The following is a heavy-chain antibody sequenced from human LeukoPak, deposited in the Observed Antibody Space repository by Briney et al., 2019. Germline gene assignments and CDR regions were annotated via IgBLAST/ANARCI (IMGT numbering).Heavy chain of an antibody. CDR3: ARGQDYGDYSFRFDY. J-gene: IGHJ4*02. CDR2: ISYDGSNK. Sequence: GGSLRPSCAASGFTFSSYAMHWVRQAPGKGLEWVAVISYDGSNKYYADSVKGRFTISRDNSKNTLYLQMNSLRAEDTAVYYCARGQDYGDYSFRFDYWGQGTLVTVSS. V-gene: IGHV3-30*04. CDR1: GFTFSSYA. D-gene: IGHD4-17*01.